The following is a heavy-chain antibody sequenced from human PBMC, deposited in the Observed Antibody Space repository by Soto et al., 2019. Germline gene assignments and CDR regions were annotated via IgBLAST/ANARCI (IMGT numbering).Heavy chain of an antibody. CDR2: INPSGGST. D-gene: IGHD2-21*01. CDR1: GYTFTSYY. J-gene: IGHJ1*01. Sequence: QVQLVQSGAEVKKPGASVKVSCKASGYTFTSYYMHWVRQAPGQGLEWMGIINPSGGSTSYAQKFQGRGTMTRDTSTSTVYMELSSLRSEDTAVYYCARAYVVVIATSKAEYFQHWGQGTLVTVSS. V-gene: IGHV1-46*03. CDR3: ARAYVVVIATSKAEYFQH.